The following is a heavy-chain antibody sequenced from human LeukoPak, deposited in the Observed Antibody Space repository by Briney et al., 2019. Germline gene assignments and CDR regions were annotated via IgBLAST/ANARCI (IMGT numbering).Heavy chain of an antibody. CDR2: IIPIFGTA. D-gene: IGHD6-19*01. CDR3: ASRIAVAGTGFDY. J-gene: IGHJ4*02. V-gene: IGHV1-69*06. Sequence: SAKVSCKASGGTLSSYAISWVRQAPGQGLEWMGGIIPIFGTANYAQKFQGRVTITADKSTSTAYMELSSLRSEDTAVYYCASRIAVAGTGFDYWGQGTLVTVSS. CDR1: GGTLSSYA.